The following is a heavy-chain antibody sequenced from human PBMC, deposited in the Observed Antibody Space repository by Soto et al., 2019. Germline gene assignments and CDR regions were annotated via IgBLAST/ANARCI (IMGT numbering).Heavy chain of an antibody. CDR1: GFTFRSFT. CDR3: TRDAARDSSARGWFDP. CDR2: ISSNSAYI. V-gene: IGHV3-21*02. Sequence: EVQLVESGGGLVKPGGSLSLSCAASGFTFRSFTMNWVRQAPGKVLEWVSTISSNSAYIYYTDALRGRFTISRDNAKNSLHLQMNSLRAEDTAVYYCTRDAARDSSARGWFDPWGPGTLVTVSS. J-gene: IGHJ5*02. D-gene: IGHD6-6*01.